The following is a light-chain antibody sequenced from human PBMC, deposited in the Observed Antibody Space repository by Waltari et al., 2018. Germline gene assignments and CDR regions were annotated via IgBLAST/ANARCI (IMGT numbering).Light chain of an antibody. Sequence: QLMLTQSPSASASLGASVKLTCTLNSGHSDYAIAWHLQQPEKGPRFLMKVNSDGSYITGDGIPDRFSGSSSGAERYLTISSLQSEDEADYYCQTGGFGIWVFGGGTKLTVL. V-gene: IGLV4-69*01. J-gene: IGLJ3*02. CDR1: SGHSDYA. CDR2: VNSDGSY. CDR3: QTGGFGIWV.